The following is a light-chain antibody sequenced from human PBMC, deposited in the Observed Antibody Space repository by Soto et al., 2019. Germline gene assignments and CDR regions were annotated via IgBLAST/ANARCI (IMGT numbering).Light chain of an antibody. V-gene: IGKV3-20*01. CDR2: GAS. CDR3: QQSGSSFYT. J-gene: IGKJ2*01. Sequence: EIVLTQSPGTLSLSPGERATLSCRASQSVSSAYLAWYQQIPGQAPRLLIYGASSRATCIPDRFSGSRSGKDFTLTISRLEPEDFAVYYCQQSGSSFYTFGQGTKLEIK. CDR1: QSVSSAY.